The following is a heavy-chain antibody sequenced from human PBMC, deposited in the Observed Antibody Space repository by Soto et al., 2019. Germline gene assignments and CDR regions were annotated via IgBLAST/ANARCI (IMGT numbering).Heavy chain of an antibody. D-gene: IGHD1-1*01. CDR3: ARGKGMEENCYYYGLDI. V-gene: IGHV1-69*01. CDR2: IIPIFGTA. J-gene: IGHJ6*02. Sequence: RAPVQVSCNASGGTFSSYAISWERQAPGQGLEWMGGIIPIFGTANYAQKFQGRVTITADESTSTAYMELSSLRSEDTAVYYCARGKGMEENCYYYGLDIWGQGTTVTVAS. CDR1: GGTFSSYA.